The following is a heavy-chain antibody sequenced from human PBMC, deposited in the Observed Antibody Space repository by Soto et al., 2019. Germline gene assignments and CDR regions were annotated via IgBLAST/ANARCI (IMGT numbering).Heavy chain of an antibody. CDR1: GFTFSSYG. Sequence: GGSLRLSCAASGFTFSSYGMHWVRQAPGKGLEWVAVIWYDGSNKYYADSVKGRFTISRDNSKNTLYLQMNSLRAEDTAVYYCARDHSSGWYLAPYYYYYGMDVWGQGTTVTVSS. J-gene: IGHJ6*02. V-gene: IGHV3-33*01. CDR2: IWYDGSNK. CDR3: ARDHSSGWYLAPYYYYYGMDV. D-gene: IGHD6-19*01.